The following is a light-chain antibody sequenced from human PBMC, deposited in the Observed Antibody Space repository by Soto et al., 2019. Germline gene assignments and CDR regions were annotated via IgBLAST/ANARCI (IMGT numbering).Light chain of an antibody. J-gene: IGLJ1*01. Sequence: SVLTRPRSVTGAPGQAVAIFFTGTSCDVGGYNYVSWYQQHPGKAPRVIIYDVNKRPSGVPDRFSVSKSGSTASLTISGLQAEDEADYYCRSYAGGPYVFGPGTKVTVL. CDR2: DVN. V-gene: IGLV2-11*01. CDR3: RSYAGGPYV. CDR1: SCDVGGYNY.